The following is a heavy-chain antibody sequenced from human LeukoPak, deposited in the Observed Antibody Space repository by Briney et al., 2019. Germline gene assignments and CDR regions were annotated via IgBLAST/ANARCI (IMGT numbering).Heavy chain of an antibody. Sequence: SCXXXXFTFSSYSXXWVRQAPGKGXEXVSSISSSSSYIYYADSVKGRFTISRDNAKNSLYLQMNSLRAEDTAVYYCARDVVVTATFDYWGQGTLVTVSS. J-gene: IGHJ4*02. CDR3: ARDVVVTATFDY. V-gene: IGHV3-21*01. D-gene: IGHD2-21*02. CDR1: XFTFSSYS. CDR2: ISSSSSYI.